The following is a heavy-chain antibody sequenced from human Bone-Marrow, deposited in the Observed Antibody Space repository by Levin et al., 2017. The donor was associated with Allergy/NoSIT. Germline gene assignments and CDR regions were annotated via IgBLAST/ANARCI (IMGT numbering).Heavy chain of an antibody. V-gene: IGHV3-74*01. J-gene: IGHJ4*02. CDR2: INTDGSRT. CDR3: TRELGGYGSY. Sequence: SGESLKISCAASGFSFSSSWMHWVRQVPGKGLVWVSRINTDGSRTDYADSVKGRFIISRDNAKNTLHLQMNGLRVEDTALYYCTRELGGYGSYWGQGSLVTVSS. CDR1: GFSFSSSW. D-gene: IGHD4-17*01.